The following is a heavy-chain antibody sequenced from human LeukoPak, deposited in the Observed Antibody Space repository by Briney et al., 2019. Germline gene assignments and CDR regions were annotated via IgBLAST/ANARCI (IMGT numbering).Heavy chain of an antibody. D-gene: IGHD4-17*01. CDR3: ARPGDDYGDYVDAY. J-gene: IGHJ4*02. V-gene: IGHV5-10-1*01. Sequence: GESLKISCKGSGDSFTTFWISWVRQMPGKGLEWMGRIDPSDSYTNYSPSFQGHVTISADKSISTAYLHWSSLKASDTAMYYCARPGDDYGDYVDAYWGQGTLVIVSS. CDR1: GDSFTTFW. CDR2: IDPSDSYT.